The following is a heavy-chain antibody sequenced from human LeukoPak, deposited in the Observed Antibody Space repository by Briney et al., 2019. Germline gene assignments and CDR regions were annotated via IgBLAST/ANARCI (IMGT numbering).Heavy chain of an antibody. J-gene: IGHJ4*02. D-gene: IGHD3-22*01. CDR3: ATFYYDSSGYRD. Sequence: ASETLSLTCTVSGGSISSHSWSWIRQPPGKGLEWIGYINYSGSTNYNHSLKSRVTISIDMAKNQVSLKLSSVTAADTAVYYCATFYYDSSGYRDWGQGTLVTISS. CDR1: GGSISSHS. CDR2: INYSGST. V-gene: IGHV4-59*11.